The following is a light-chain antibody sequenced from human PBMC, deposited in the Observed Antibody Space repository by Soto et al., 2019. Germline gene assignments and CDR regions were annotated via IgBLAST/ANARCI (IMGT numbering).Light chain of an antibody. CDR1: QTISSW. Sequence: RASQTISSWLAWYQQKPGKAPNLLIYDASTLERVVPSRSSGTGSGTECTLTIDRLQPDDFATYYCQQYHTSSITCGQGTRLEIK. V-gene: IGKV1-5*01. J-gene: IGKJ5*01. CDR3: QQYHTSSIT. CDR2: DAS.